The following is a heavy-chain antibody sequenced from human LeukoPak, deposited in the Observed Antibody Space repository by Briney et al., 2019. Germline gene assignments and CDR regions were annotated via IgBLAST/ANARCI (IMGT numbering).Heavy chain of an antibody. D-gene: IGHD3-10*01. CDR2: INHSGST. CDR3: AKGRGSGTYHSGLFDI. J-gene: IGHJ4*02. CDR1: GGSFSGYY. V-gene: IGHV4-34*01. Sequence: LETLSLTCAVYGGSFSGYYWSWIRQPPGKGLEWIGEINHSGSTNYNPSLKSRVTISVDTSKNQFSLKLSSVTAAATAVYYCAKGRGSGTYHSGLFDIWGQGTPVTVSS.